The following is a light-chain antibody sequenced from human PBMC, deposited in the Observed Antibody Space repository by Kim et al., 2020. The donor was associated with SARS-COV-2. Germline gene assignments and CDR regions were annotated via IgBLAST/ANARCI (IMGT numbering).Light chain of an antibody. CDR2: GKY. V-gene: IGLV3-19*01. CDR1: SRINYY. J-gene: IGLJ3*02. CDR3: SSPDGTADHVV. Sequence: ALGQTGRLTSQGDSRINYYAPWYQQKPGQAPTLVLYGKYDRPSGIPDRFSGSASGNTASLTITGGQPEDEGDYYCSSPDGTADHVVFGGGTKLTVL.